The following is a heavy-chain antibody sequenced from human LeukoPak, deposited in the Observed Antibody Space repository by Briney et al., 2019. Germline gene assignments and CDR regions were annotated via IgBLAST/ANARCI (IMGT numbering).Heavy chain of an antibody. Sequence: ASVKVSCKASGYTFTGYYMHWVRQAPGQGLERMGWINPNSGGTNYAQKFQGRVTMTRDTSISTAYMELSRLRSDDTAVYSCARGGIVGDHFDYWGQGTLVTVSS. CDR3: ARGGIVGDHFDY. CDR2: INPNSGGT. D-gene: IGHD1-26*01. V-gene: IGHV1-2*02. CDR1: GYTFTGYY. J-gene: IGHJ4*02.